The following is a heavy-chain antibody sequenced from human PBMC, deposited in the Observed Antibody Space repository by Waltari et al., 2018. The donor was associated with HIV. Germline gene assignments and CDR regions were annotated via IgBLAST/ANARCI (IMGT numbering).Heavy chain of an antibody. CDR1: GFIFSNPW. CDR2: INQDGSEK. Sequence: EVQLVESGGGLVQPGGSLRRSGAASGFIFSNPWLNWVRQAPGKGLEWVANINQDGSEKYYVDSVKGRFTISRDNAKNSLYLQMNNLRAEDTAVYYCAGEMPTIIGDAFDIWGQGTMVTISS. J-gene: IGHJ3*02. D-gene: IGHD3-16*02. V-gene: IGHV3-7*01. CDR3: AGEMPTIIGDAFDI.